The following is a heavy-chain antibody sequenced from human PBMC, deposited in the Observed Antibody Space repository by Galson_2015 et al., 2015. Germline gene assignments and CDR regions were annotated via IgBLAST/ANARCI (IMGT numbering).Heavy chain of an antibody. Sequence: SETLSLTCAVSGGSISSSNWWSWVRQPPGKGLEWIGEINHSGSTNYNPSLKSRVTISVDTSKNQFSLKLSSVTAADTAVYYCARGIPDCSSTGCYGGPYYYYMDVWGKGTTVTVSS. D-gene: IGHD2-2*01. CDR3: ARGIPDCSSTGCYGGPYYYYMDV. CDR1: GGSISSSNW. J-gene: IGHJ6*03. CDR2: INHSGST. V-gene: IGHV4-4*02.